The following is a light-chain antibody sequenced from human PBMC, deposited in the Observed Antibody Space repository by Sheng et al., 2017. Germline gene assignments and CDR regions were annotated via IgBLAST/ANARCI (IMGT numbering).Light chain of an antibody. CDR3: QVFL. CDR2: RDS. Sequence: SYELTQPLSVSVALGQTARITCGGNNIGSKNVHWYQQKPGQAPVLVIYRDSNRPSGIPERFSGSNSGNTATLTISRAQAGDEADYYCQVFLFGGGTKLTVL. V-gene: IGLV3-9*01. J-gene: IGLJ2*01. CDR1: NIGSKN.